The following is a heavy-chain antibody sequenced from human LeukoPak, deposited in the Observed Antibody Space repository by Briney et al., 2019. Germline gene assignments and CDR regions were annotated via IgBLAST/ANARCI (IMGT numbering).Heavy chain of an antibody. Sequence: GASVKVSCKASGYTFTGYYMHWVRQAPGEGLEWMGWINANSGGTNYAQKFQGRVTMTRDTSISTAYMELSRLRADETAVYYCARDFGYCSSTSCQTFDYWGQGTLVTVSS. J-gene: IGHJ4*02. CDR1: GYTFTGYY. D-gene: IGHD2-2*03. V-gene: IGHV1-2*02. CDR3: ARDFGYCSSTSCQTFDY. CDR2: INANSGGT.